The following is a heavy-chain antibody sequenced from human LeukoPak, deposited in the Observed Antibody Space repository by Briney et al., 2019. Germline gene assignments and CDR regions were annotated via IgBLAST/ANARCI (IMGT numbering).Heavy chain of an antibody. V-gene: IGHV1-46*01. J-gene: IGHJ4*02. CDR2: INPSGGST. CDR1: GYTFTNYY. CDR3: AREGEIGYDLSDY. D-gene: IGHD5-12*01. Sequence: ASVKVSCKASGYTFTNYYMNWVRQAPGQGLEWMGIINPSGGSTSYAQKFQGRVTVARDASTSTVYMELSSLRSEDTAMYYCAREGEIGYDLSDYWGQGTLVTVSS.